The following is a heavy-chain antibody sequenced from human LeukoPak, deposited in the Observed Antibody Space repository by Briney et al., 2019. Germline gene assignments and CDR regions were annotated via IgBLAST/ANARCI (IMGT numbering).Heavy chain of an antibody. D-gene: IGHD5-18*01. V-gene: IGHV4-4*02. J-gene: IGHJ4*02. Sequence: ASETLSLTCAVSGGSISSSNWWSWVRQPPGKGLEWIGEIYHSGSTNYNPSLKSRVTISVDTSKNQFSLKLSSVTAADTAVYYCASEVDTPYYFDYWGQGTLVTVSS. CDR2: IYHSGST. CDR1: GGSISSSNW. CDR3: ASEVDTPYYFDY.